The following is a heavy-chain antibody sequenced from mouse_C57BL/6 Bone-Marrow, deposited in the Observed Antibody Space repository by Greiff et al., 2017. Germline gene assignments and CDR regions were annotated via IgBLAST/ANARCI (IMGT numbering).Heavy chain of an antibody. D-gene: IGHD1-1*01. J-gene: IGHJ2*01. CDR2: IYPRSGNT. CDR1: GYTFTSYG. CDR3: ARRYYGSSYVNFDY. Sequence: QVQLQQSGPELVKPGASVKLSCKASGYTFTSYGISWVKQRTGQGLEWIGEIYPRSGNTYYNEKFKGKATLTADKSSSTAYMELRSLTSEDSAVYFCARRYYGSSYVNFDYWGQGTTLKVSS. V-gene: IGHV1-81*01.